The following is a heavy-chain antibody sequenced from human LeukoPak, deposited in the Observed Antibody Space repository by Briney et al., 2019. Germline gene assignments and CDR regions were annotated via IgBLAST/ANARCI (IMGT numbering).Heavy chain of an antibody. Sequence: SETLSLTCNVSGYSMSSGYDWGWLGQPPGKGLEWMGRMYHCGSTYYNPSLKSRVTISVDTSKNQSSLKLSSVIAADTAVYYCARGGSSSWYMKHRFEFDPWGQGTLVTVPS. D-gene: IGHD6-13*01. CDR1: GYSMSSGYD. V-gene: IGHV4-38-2*02. J-gene: IGHJ5*02. CDR3: ARGGSSSWYMKHRFEFDP. CDR2: MYHCGST.